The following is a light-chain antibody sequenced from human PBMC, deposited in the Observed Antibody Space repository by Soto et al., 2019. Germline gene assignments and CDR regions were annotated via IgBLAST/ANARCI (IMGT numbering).Light chain of an antibody. Sequence: DIQMTQSPSSLSASVGDRVTISCRASQKIVFWLAWYQQKPGQVPNLLVYRASRLHDGVPSRFNASGSGTDFTLTIDNLQPDDSAIYYCQQYNIYRTFGQGTKVEV. CDR1: QKIVFW. J-gene: IGKJ1*01. CDR3: QQYNIYRT. CDR2: RAS. V-gene: IGKV1-5*03.